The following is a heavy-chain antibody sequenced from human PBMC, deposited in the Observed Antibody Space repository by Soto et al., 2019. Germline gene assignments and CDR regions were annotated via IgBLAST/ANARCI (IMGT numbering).Heavy chain of an antibody. CDR2: INPSGGRT. V-gene: IGHV1-46*01. J-gene: IGHJ5*01. D-gene: IGHD3-10*01. CDR3: ARDGCITATCAGGGNWFDP. Sequence: QVQLVQSGAEVKKPGASVKLSCKASGYTFTTYYMHWVRQAPGQGLEWMGIINPSGGRTSYAQNFQGRLTMTRDTSTSTVYMELSSLRSEDTAVYYCARDGCITATCAGGGNWFDPWGQGTPVTVSS. CDR1: GYTFTTYY.